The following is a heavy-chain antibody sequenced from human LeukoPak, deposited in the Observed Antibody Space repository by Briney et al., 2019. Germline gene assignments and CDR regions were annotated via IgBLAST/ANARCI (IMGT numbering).Heavy chain of an antibody. CDR3: AREGPIAAAGTPIDY. D-gene: IGHD6-13*01. CDR1: GGSFNDYY. Sequence: PSETLSLTCAVYGGSFNDYYWTWIRQPPGKGLEWIGEINHSGSTNYNPSLKSRVTISVDTSKNQFSLKLSSVTAADTAVYYCAREGPIAAAGTPIDYWGQGTLVTVSS. J-gene: IGHJ4*02. V-gene: IGHV4-34*01. CDR2: INHSGST.